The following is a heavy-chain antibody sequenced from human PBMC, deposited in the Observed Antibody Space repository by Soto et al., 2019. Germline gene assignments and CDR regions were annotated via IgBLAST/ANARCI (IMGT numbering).Heavy chain of an antibody. J-gene: IGHJ4*02. Sequence: EVQLVESGGGLVQPGGSLRLSCAASGFTFSSYSMNWVRQAPGKGLEWVSYISSSSSTTYYADCVKGRFTISRDNAKNSLDLQMNSLRAEDTAVYYCASDLVSMAYNDYWGQGTLVTVSS. CDR3: ASDLVSMAYNDY. D-gene: IGHD2-8*01. V-gene: IGHV3-48*01. CDR2: ISSSSSTT. CDR1: GFTFSSYS.